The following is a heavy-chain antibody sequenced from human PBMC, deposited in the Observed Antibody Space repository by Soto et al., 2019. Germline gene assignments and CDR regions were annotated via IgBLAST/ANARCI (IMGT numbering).Heavy chain of an antibody. J-gene: IGHJ6*02. CDR3: AREGSSSPGRGYYYGRDV. V-gene: IGHV3-30-3*01. CDR1: GFTFSSYA. Sequence: QVQLVESGGGVVQPGRSLRLSCAASGFTFSSYAMHWVRQAPGKGLEWVAVISYDGSNKYYADSVKGRFTISRDNSKNTLYLQMNSLRAEDTAVYYCAREGSSSPGRGYYYGRDVWGQGTTVTVSS. D-gene: IGHD6-6*01. CDR2: ISYDGSNK.